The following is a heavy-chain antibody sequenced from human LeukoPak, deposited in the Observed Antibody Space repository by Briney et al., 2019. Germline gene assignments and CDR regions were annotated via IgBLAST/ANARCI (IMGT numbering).Heavy chain of an antibody. J-gene: IGHJ3*02. V-gene: IGHV1-46*01. CDR2: INPGGDNT. Sequence: GASVKVSCKASGYTFTKYYIHWVRQAPGQGLEWMGLINPGGDNTNYAQNFQGRVTMTRDTSTSTVYMELSSLRSEDTAIYYCARIRAGYNDAYDIWGQGTVVTVPS. D-gene: IGHD5-24*01. CDR3: ARIRAGYNDAYDI. CDR1: GYTFTKYY.